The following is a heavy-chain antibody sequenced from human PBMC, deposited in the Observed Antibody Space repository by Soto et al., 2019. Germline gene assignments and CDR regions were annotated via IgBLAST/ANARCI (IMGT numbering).Heavy chain of an antibody. J-gene: IGHJ6*02. CDR3: AMLGGWSGGSSGMDV. D-gene: IGHD6-19*01. CDR1: GLIFSDYH. Sequence: EVQLVESGGGLVQPGGSLRLSCAASGLIFSDYHMDWVRQAPGKGLEWVGRIRRKANSYTTEYAASVKGRFTISRDDSKNSLYLQMNSLTSEDTAVYYCAMLGGWSGGSSGMDVWGHGTTVTVSS. V-gene: IGHV3-72*01. CDR2: IRRKANSYTT.